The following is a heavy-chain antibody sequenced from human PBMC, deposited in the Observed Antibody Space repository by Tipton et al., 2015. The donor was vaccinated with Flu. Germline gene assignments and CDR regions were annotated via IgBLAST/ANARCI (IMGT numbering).Heavy chain of an antibody. CDR2: IYSTGTT. D-gene: IGHD3-22*01. CDR3: ASTFYDGSDYFPFDY. Sequence: LRLSCTVSGDYISTSNYFWSWIRQPAGKGLEWIGRIYSTGTTRYNPSLKSRVTISVDTSKNQISLELNSVTAADTAVYYCASTFYDGSDYFPFDYWGQGTLVTVSS. J-gene: IGHJ4*02. V-gene: IGHV4-61*02. CDR1: GDYISTSNYF.